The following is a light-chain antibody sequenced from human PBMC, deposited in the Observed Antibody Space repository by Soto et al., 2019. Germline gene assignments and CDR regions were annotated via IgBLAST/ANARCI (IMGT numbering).Light chain of an antibody. CDR1: QTINSW. CDR2: KTS. J-gene: IGKJ1*01. CDR3: QQYNTYPMT. V-gene: IGKV1-5*03. Sequence: DVQMTQSPSTLPASVGDTVTITCRASQTINSWLAWYQHRPGKGPKLLIYKTSTVEGGVPLRFSGSGSGTEFTLTISSLQPADSATYYCQQYNTYPMTFGQGTKVDIK.